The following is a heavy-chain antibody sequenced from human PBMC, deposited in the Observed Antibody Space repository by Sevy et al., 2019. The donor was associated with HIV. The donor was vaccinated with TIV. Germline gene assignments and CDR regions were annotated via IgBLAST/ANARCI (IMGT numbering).Heavy chain of an antibody. V-gene: IGHV4-31*03. CDR2: IYYSGST. CDR3: ARVILIYRGLFDP. Sequence: LSLTCTVSGGSISSGGYYWSWIRQHPGKGLEWIGYIYYSGSTYYNPSLKSRVTISVDTSKNQFSLKLSSVTAADTAVYYCARVILIYRGLFDPWGQGTLVTVSS. D-gene: IGHD3-10*01. J-gene: IGHJ5*02. CDR1: GGSISSGGYY.